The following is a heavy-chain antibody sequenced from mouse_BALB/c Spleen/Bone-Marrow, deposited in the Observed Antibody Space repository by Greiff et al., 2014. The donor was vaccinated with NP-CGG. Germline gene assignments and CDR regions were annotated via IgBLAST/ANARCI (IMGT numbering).Heavy chain of an antibody. CDR3: ARGDRYDGRSWFAY. V-gene: IGHV1-87*01. CDR2: TYPGDGDT. D-gene: IGHD2-14*01. J-gene: IGHJ3*01. CDR1: GYTFTSYW. Sequence: VQLQQSGAELARPGASVKLSCKASGYTFTSYWMQWVKQRPGQGLEWIGATYPGDGDTRYTQKFKGKATLTADKSSSTAYMQLSSWASEDSAVYYCARGDRYDGRSWFAYWGQGTLVTVSA.